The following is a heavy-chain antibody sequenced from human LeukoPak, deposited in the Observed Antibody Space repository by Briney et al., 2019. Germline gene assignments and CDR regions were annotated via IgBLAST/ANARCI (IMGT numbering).Heavy chain of an antibody. CDR2: ISFNGNS. V-gene: IGHV4-61*02. D-gene: IGHD1-26*01. Sequence: SQTLSLTCSVSGDSISSGFYSWSWIRQPAGKGLEWIGRISFNGNSNHSPSLKSRVSLSIDTSRNEFSLRVTSVTAADTGIYYCAREGGGYYANWFDPWGQGTLVTVSS. CDR3: AREGGGYYANWFDP. CDR1: GDSISSGFYS. J-gene: IGHJ5*02.